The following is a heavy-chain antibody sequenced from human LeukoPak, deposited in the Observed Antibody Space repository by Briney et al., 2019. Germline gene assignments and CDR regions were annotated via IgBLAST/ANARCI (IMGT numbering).Heavy chain of an antibody. Sequence: GGSLRLSCAASGFTFSSYAMSWVRQAPGKGLEWVSAISGSGGSTYYADSVKGRFTISRDNSKNTLYLQMSSLRAEDTAVYYCARSLGYCSSTLSCYYAMDVWGQGTTVTVSS. J-gene: IGHJ6*02. V-gene: IGHV3-23*01. CDR2: ISGSGGST. D-gene: IGHD2-2*01. CDR1: GFTFSSYA. CDR3: ARSLGYCSSTLSCYYAMDV.